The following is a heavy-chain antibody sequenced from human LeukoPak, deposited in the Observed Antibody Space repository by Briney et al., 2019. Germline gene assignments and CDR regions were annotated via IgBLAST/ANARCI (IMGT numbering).Heavy chain of an antibody. CDR2: IYSGGST. Sequence: PGGSLRLSCAASGFTVSSNYMGWVRQAPGKGLEWVSVIYSGGSTYYADSVKGRFTISRDNSKNTLYLQMNSLRAEDTAVYYCARDKHSSSWYGGYYNWFDPWGQGTLVTVSS. CDR1: GFTVSSNY. D-gene: IGHD6-13*01. V-gene: IGHV3-66*01. J-gene: IGHJ5*02. CDR3: ARDKHSSSWYGGYYNWFDP.